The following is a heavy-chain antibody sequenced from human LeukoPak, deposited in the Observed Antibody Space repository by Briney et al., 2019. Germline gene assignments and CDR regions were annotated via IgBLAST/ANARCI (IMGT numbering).Heavy chain of an antibody. V-gene: IGHV1-2*06. D-gene: IGHD3-22*01. CDR2: INHNSGGT. CDR1: GYTFTGYY. Sequence: ASVKVSCKASGYTFTGYYMHWVRQAPGQGLEWMGRINHNSGGTNYAQKFQGRVTMTRDTSISTAYMELSRLRSDDTAVYYCARGAGYYYDSSGRDAFDIWGQGTMVTVSS. J-gene: IGHJ3*02. CDR3: ARGAGYYYDSSGRDAFDI.